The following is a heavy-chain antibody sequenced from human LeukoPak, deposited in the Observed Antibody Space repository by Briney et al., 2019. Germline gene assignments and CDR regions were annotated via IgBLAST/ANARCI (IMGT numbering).Heavy chain of an antibody. V-gene: IGHV3-21*01. CDR3: ARDSSGTGDY. CDR2: ISSSSSYI. CDR1: GFTFSTYW. D-gene: IGHD1-7*01. Sequence: PGGSLRLSCAASGFTFSTYWMTWVRQAPGKGLEWVSSISSSSSYIYYADSVKGRFTISRDNAKNSLYLQMNSLRAEDTAVYYCARDSSGTGDYWGQGTLVTVSS. J-gene: IGHJ4*02.